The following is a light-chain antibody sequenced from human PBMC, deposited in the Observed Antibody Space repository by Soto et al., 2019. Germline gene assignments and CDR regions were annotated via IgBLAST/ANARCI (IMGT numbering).Light chain of an antibody. CDR2: WAS. Sequence: DIVMTQSPDSLAVSLGERAXIXXXSSQSVLYSSNNKNYLAWYQQKPGQPPKLLIYWASTRESGVPDRFSGSGSGTDFTLTISSLQAEDVAVYYCQQYYSTPLTFGGGTKVEIK. J-gene: IGKJ4*01. V-gene: IGKV4-1*01. CDR1: QSVLYSSNNKNY. CDR3: QQYYSTPLT.